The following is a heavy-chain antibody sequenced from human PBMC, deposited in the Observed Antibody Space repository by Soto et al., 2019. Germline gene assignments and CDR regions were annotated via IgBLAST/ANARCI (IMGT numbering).Heavy chain of an antibody. CDR2: IWYDGSLQ. J-gene: IGHJ6*02. CDR1: GFSFENYG. D-gene: IGHD5-12*01. CDR3: ANLWGDGYNLGQDYNGMDV. Sequence: QVQMVESGGGVVQPRRSLRLSCAASGFSFENYGMHWVRQAPGRGLEWVAIIWYDGSLQYYAAAVKGRFTIFRDNSKNTLYLEMNSLRAEDTAVYYCANLWGDGYNLGQDYNGMDVWGQGTTVIVS. V-gene: IGHV3-33*06.